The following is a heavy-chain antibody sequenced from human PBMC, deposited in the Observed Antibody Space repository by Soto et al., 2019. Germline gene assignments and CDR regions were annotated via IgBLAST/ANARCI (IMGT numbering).Heavy chain of an antibody. CDR1: GFIFTDYA. V-gene: IGHV3-23*01. D-gene: IGHD2-15*01. J-gene: IGHJ3*02. CDR2: LSGSGGDT. Sequence: GGSLRLSCAASGFIFTDYAMTWVRQAPGKGLEWVSGLSGSGGDTYYADSVKGRFTVSRDNSRNTLYLQMNSLRAEDTAVYYCVRDYQYSFDMWGQGTMVTVSS. CDR3: VRDYQYSFDM.